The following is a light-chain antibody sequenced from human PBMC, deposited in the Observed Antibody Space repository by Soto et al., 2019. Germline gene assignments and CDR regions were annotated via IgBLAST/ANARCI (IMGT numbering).Light chain of an antibody. CDR3: SSYTSSSTYV. Sequence: QSALTQPPSVSGSPGQSVTISCTGTSGDVGSYNRVSWYQQSPGTAPKLMIYEVTNRPSGVPDRFSGSKSGNTASLTISGLQAEDEADYYCSSYTSSSTYVFGTGTKLTVL. J-gene: IGLJ1*01. CDR2: EVT. CDR1: SGDVGSYNR. V-gene: IGLV2-18*02.